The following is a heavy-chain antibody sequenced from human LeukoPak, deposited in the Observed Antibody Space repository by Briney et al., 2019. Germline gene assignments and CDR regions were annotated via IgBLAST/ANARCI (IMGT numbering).Heavy chain of an antibody. V-gene: IGHV3-23*01. CDR3: AKGPGADGDYGEGFAP. CDR1: GFTFSSYA. D-gene: IGHD4-17*01. CDR2: ISGSGGST. J-gene: IGHJ5*02. Sequence: PGASLRLSCAASGFTFSSYAMSWVRQAPGKGLEWVSAISGSGGSTYYADSVKGRFTISRDNSRNTLYLQMNSLRAEDTAVYYGAKGPGADGDYGEGFAPWGQGPLVTVSS.